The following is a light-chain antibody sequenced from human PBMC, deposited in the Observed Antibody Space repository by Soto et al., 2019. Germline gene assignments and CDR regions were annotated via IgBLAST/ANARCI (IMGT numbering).Light chain of an antibody. J-gene: IGLJ1*01. CDR2: EVS. V-gene: IGLV2-18*02. CDR1: RSDDGSYNR. CDR3: SSYTSSSTYV. Sequence: QSALTQPPSVSGSPGQSVTISCTGTRSDDGSYNRVSWYQQPPGTAPKLMISEVSNRPSGVPDRFSGSKSGNTASLTISGLQAEDEADYYCSSYTSSSTYVFGTGTKLTVL.